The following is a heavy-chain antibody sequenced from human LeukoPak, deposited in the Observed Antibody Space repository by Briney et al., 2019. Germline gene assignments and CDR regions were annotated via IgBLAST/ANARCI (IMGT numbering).Heavy chain of an antibody. CDR1: GGSISNNNYY. Sequence: SETLSLTCTVSGGSISNNNYYWAWIRQPPGKGLECIGSIYYSGSPYYNPSLKSRVTISVDTSKNQFSLKLSSVTAADTAVYYCARSPNSGYDPFDYWGQGTLVTVSS. CDR3: ARSPNSGYDPFDY. J-gene: IGHJ4*02. V-gene: IGHV4-39*01. CDR2: IYYSGSP. D-gene: IGHD5-12*01.